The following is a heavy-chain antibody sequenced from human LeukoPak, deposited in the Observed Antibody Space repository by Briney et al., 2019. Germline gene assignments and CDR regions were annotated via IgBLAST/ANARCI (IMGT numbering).Heavy chain of an antibody. CDR2: ISYDGSNK. Sequence: GGSLRLSCAASEFTFSSYVIHWVRQAPGKGPEWMAVISYDGSNKYYADSVKGRFTISRDNAKNTLYLQMNSLRAEDTAVYRCARDVRGPHDFWGQGTLVTVSS. CDR3: ARDVRGPHDF. CDR1: EFTFSSYV. V-gene: IGHV3-30-3*01. D-gene: IGHD2/OR15-2a*01. J-gene: IGHJ4*02.